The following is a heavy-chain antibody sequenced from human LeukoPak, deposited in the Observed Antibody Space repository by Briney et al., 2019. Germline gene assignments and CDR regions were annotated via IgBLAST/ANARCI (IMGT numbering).Heavy chain of an antibody. Sequence: GGSLRLSCAASGFTFSSYWMSWVRQAPGKGLEWVANIKQDGSEKYYVDSVKGRFTISRDNGKNSLDLQMNSLRADDTAVYYCARDTLGEGEDANYAVYYFDYWGQGTVVTVSS. V-gene: IGHV3-7*01. D-gene: IGHD4/OR15-4a*01. CDR2: IKQDGSEK. CDR3: ARDTLGEGEDANYAVYYFDY. J-gene: IGHJ4*02. CDR1: GFTFSSYW.